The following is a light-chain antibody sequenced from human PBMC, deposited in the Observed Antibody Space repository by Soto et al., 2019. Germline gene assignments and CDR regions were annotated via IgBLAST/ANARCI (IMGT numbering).Light chain of an antibody. CDR3: CSTAGRNTYV. V-gene: IGLV2-11*01. CDR2: EDT. CDR1: SSDVDGYNH. J-gene: IGLJ1*01. Sequence: QSALTQPRSVSGSPGQSITISCTGTSSDVDGYNHVSWYQQHPGKAPKLIIYEDTKRSSGVPDRFTGSKSGNTASLTIFGLQAGEEADYCCCSTAGRNTYVVGTGTKVTVL.